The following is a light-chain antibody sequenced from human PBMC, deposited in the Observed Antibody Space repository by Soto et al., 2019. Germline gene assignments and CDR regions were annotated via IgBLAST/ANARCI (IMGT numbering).Light chain of an antibody. CDR3: QQSYSTWT. Sequence: DIQITQSPCSLSASVVGRVTITCRASQSISSYLNWYQQKPGKAPKLLIYAASSLQSGVPSRFSGSGSGTDFTLTISSLQPEDFATYYCQQSYSTWTCGQGTKGDIK. V-gene: IGKV1-39*01. CDR1: QSISSY. J-gene: IGKJ1*01. CDR2: AAS.